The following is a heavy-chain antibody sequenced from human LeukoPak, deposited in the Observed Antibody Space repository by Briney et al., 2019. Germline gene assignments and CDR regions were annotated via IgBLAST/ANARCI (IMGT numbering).Heavy chain of an antibody. V-gene: IGHV4-39*07. CDR3: ARRREGYFDL. Sequence: SETLSLTCTVSGGSISSGAYYWGCVRQPPGKGLEWIGSIYYSGTTNYNPSLKSRVTTSVVTSKNQFSLKVSSVTAADTAVYYCARRREGYFDLWGRGNLVTVSS. J-gene: IGHJ2*01. CDR1: GGSISSGAYY. CDR2: IYYSGTT.